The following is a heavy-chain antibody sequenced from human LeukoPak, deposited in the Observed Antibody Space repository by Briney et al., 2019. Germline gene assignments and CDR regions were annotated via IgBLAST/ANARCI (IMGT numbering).Heavy chain of an antibody. CDR1: GSTFSGSA. J-gene: IGHJ6*03. V-gene: IGHV3-73*01. Sequence: GGSLRLSCAASGSTFSGSAMHWVRQASGKGLEWVGRIRSKANSYATAYAASVKGRFTISRDDSKNTAYLQMNSLKTEDTAVYYCTRGYYYYMDVWGKGTTVTVSS. CDR3: TRGYYYYMDV. CDR2: IRSKANSYAT.